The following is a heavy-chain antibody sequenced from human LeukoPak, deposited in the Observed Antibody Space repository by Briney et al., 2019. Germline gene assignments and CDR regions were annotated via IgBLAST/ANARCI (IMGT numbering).Heavy chain of an antibody. CDR3: GGGGRGGWRRLGGFEY. J-gene: IGHJ4*02. V-gene: IGHV3-74*01. CDR2: INTDGSST. D-gene: IGHD5-12*01. CDR1: GFTFSSYW. Sequence: GGSLRLSCAASGFTFSSYWMHWVRQAPGKGLLWVSRINTDGSSTSYADSVKGRFTISRDNAKNTLYLQMNSRRVEDTAATYCGGGGRGGWRRLGGFEYWGQGTLVTVSS.